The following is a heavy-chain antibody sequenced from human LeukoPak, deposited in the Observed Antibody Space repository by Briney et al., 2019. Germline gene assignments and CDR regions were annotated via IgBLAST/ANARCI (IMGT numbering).Heavy chain of an antibody. J-gene: IGHJ4*02. Sequence: QSGGSLRPSCAASGFTFSTYAMSWVRQAPGKGLEWVSAMSGSGGSTYYADSVKGRFTISRDNSKNTLYLQMNSLRAEDTAVYYCARINSIAVAGTGSFFDYWGQGTLVTVSS. CDR2: MSGSGGST. CDR3: ARINSIAVAGTGSFFDY. V-gene: IGHV3-23*01. D-gene: IGHD6-19*01. CDR1: GFTFSTYA.